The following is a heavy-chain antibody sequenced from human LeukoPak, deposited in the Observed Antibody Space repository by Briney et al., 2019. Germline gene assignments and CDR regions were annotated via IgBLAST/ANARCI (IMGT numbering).Heavy chain of an antibody. CDR3: ARDPAPYNWNSNWFDP. CDR1: GFTFSSYS. Sequence: PGGSLRLSCAASGFTFSSYSMNWVRQAPGKGLEWVSSISSSSSYIYYADSVKGRFTISRDNAKNSLYLQMNSLRAEDTAVYYCARDPAPYNWNSNWFDPWGQGTLVTVSS. D-gene: IGHD1-7*01. CDR2: ISSSSSYI. J-gene: IGHJ5*02. V-gene: IGHV3-21*01.